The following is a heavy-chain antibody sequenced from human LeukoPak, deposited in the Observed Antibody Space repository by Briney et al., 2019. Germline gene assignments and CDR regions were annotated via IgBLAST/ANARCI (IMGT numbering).Heavy chain of an antibody. V-gene: IGHV4-38-2*02. CDR1: GDSLSSGYY. CDR3: ARVGYTYGDPGYYYYYMDV. D-gene: IGHD5-18*01. Sequence: PSETLSLTCLVSGDSLSSGYYWGWVRQPPGKGLEWIGSIYYSGSTYYNPSLKSRVTISVDTSKNQFSLKLSSVTAADTAVYYCARVGYTYGDPGYYYYYMDVWGKGTTVTISS. J-gene: IGHJ6*03. CDR2: IYYSGST.